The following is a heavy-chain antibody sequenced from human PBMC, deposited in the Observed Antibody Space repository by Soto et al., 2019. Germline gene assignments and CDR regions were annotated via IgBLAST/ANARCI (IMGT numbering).Heavy chain of an antibody. V-gene: IGHV5-10-1*01. J-gene: IGHJ6*02. D-gene: IGHD6-19*01. CDR2: IDPSDSYT. CDR1: GYSFTRYW. Sequence: PXEFLTICCTGAGYSFTRYWISWVRQMRGKGLEWMGRIDPSDSYTNYSPSFQGHVTISADKSISTAYLQWSSLKASDTAMYYCARQGYSSGWYSTYGMDVWGQGTKVTVSS. CDR3: ARQGYSSGWYSTYGMDV.